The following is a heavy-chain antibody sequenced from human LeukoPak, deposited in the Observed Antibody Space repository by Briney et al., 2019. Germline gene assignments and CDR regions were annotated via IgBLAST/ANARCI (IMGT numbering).Heavy chain of an antibody. J-gene: IGHJ4*02. CDR1: GGSISSGGYY. D-gene: IGHD1-20*01. Sequence: SETLSLTCTVSGGSISSGGYYWSWIRQHPGKGLEWIGYIYYSGSTYYNPSLKSRVTISVDTSKNQFFLKLSSVTAADTAVYYCASQPDNWNFYYWGQGTLVTVSS. CDR2: IYYSGST. CDR3: ASQPDNWNFYY. V-gene: IGHV4-31*03.